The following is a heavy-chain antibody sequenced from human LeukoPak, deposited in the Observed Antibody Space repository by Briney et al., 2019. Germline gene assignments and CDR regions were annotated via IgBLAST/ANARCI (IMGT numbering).Heavy chain of an antibody. J-gene: IGHJ5*02. V-gene: IGHV1-18*01. CDR1: GYTFTSYG. CDR2: ISAYNGNT. D-gene: IGHD5-18*01. Sequence: ASVKVSCKASGYTFTSYGISWVRQAPGQGLEWMGWISAYNGNTNYAQKLQGRVTMTTDTSTSTAYMELRSLRSDDTAVYYCASSTAMDSWVLNWFDPWGQGTLVTVSS. CDR3: ASSTAMDSWVLNWFDP.